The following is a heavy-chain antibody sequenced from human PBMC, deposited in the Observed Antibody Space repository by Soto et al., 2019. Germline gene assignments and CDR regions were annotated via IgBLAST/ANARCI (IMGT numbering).Heavy chain of an antibody. D-gene: IGHD3-9*01. CDR2: IDPIFGTT. Sequence: QVQLVQSGAEVKNPGSSVKVSCKASGGSFGSYVISWVRQAPGQGLEWIGAIDPIFGTTRDAQNFQGRVRMTADDSTAIAHLELGSLRSEVSAVYYCARGRGDSLTGYYYFDSWGQGTLVTISS. J-gene: IGHJ4*02. V-gene: IGHV1-69*01. CDR3: ARGRGDSLTGYYYFDS. CDR1: GGSFGSYV.